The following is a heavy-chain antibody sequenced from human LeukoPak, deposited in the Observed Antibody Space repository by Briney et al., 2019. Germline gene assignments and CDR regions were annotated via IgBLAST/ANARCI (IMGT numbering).Heavy chain of an antibody. J-gene: IGHJ4*02. CDR3: AKRTTGLRIVGDD. CDR1: GFTFSNYA. Sequence: GGSLRLSCAASGFTFSNYAMTWVRQAPGKGLEWVSTITGSGYDAYYADSVKGRFSISRDNSKNMLYLHMDSLRAEDTAVYYCAKRTTGLRIVGDDWGQGTLVTVSS. CDR2: ITGSGYDA. V-gene: IGHV3-23*01. D-gene: IGHD2-15*01.